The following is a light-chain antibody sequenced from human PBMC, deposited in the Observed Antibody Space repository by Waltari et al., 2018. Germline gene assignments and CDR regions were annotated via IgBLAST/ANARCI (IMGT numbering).Light chain of an antibody. V-gene: IGLV8-61*01. Sequence: QTVVTLEPSFSVSTGGTVTLTCGLSSGSVYSCNYPSWYQQTPGQAPRTLFHSADTRSSEVPVLFSGSILGNKAALTITGAQADDESDYHCMLHMESGIYVFGTGTKVTVL. CDR3: MLHMESGIYV. J-gene: IGLJ1*01. CDR1: SGSVYSCNY. CDR2: SAD.